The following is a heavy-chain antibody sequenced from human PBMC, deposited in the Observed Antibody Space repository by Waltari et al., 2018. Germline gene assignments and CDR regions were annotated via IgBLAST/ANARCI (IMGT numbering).Heavy chain of an antibody. CDR3: ARIDYDFWSGYPDY. D-gene: IGHD3-3*01. Sequence: QLQLQESGPGLVKPSETLSPTCTVSGGSLRSSSYYWGWIRQPPGKGLEWIGSIYYSGSTYYNPSLKSRVTISVDTSKNQFSLKLSSVTAADTAVYYCARIDYDFWSGYPDYWGQGTLVTVSS. J-gene: IGHJ4*02. CDR2: IYYSGST. CDR1: GGSLRSSSYY. V-gene: IGHV4-39*07.